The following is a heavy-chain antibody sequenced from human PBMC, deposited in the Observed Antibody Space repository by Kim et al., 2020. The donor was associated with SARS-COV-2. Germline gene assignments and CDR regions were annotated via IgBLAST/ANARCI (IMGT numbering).Heavy chain of an antibody. CDR3: ARILSSWFDP. V-gene: IGHV4-4*02. J-gene: IGHJ5*02. Sequence: STNYTPSLKSRVTISVDKSKNQFSLKLSSVTAADTAVYYCARILSSWFDPWGQGTLVTVSS. D-gene: IGHD3-9*01. CDR2: ST.